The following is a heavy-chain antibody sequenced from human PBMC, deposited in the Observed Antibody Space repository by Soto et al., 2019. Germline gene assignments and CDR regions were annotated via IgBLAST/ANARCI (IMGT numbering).Heavy chain of an antibody. J-gene: IGHJ6*02. CDR2: TYYRSRWYS. Sequence: SQTLSLTCVGSGDTVSSNSVAWNLVRQSPSRGLGWLGRTYYRSRWYSDYAVSVRSRIDIYADTSKNQVCLQLNSVTPEGTAVYYCARSEEDSDYYYYGMDVWGQGTTVTVAS. CDR1: GDTVSSNSVA. V-gene: IGHV6-1*01. CDR3: ARSEEDSDYYYYGMDV. D-gene: IGHD2-15*01.